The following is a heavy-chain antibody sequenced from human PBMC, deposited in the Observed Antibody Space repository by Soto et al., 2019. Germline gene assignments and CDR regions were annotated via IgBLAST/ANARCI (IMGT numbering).Heavy chain of an antibody. V-gene: IGHV1-46*01. D-gene: IGHD3-10*01. CDR2: IDPSGAFT. CDR1: GDSLTNCY. J-gene: IGHJ4*02. CDR3: ASEPAGSGSLDY. Sequence: QVQLVQSGAEVRKPGASVRVSCKASGDSLTNCYMHWVRLAPGQGVEWMGVIDPSGAFTSYAQKFQGRVTMTRDTSASTASMDLSSLKSEDTAVYYCASEPAGSGSLDYWGQGTLVTVSS.